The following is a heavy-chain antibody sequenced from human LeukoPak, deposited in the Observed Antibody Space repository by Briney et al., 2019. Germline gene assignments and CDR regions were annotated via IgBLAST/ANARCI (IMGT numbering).Heavy chain of an antibody. Sequence: VXVSCKAXGYTFTSYAMHWVRQAPGQRLEWMGWINAGNGNTKYSQKFQGRVTITRDTSASTAYMELSSLRSEDTAVYYCARGIVAPGDWFDPWGQGTLVTVSS. D-gene: IGHD2-15*01. J-gene: IGHJ5*02. CDR1: GYTFTSYA. V-gene: IGHV1-3*01. CDR2: INAGNGNT. CDR3: ARGIVAPGDWFDP.